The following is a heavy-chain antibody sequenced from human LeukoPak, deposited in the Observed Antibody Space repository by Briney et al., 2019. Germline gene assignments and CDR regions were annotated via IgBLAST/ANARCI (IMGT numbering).Heavy chain of an antibody. J-gene: IGHJ5*02. Sequence: SETLSLTCTVSGGSISSYYWSWIRQPPGKGLEWIGYIYYSGSTNYNPSLKSRVTISVDTSKNQFSLKLSSVTAADTAVYYCARTPDSSGWYNWFDPWGQGTLVTVSS. CDR1: GGSISSYY. CDR3: ARTPDSSGWYNWFDP. V-gene: IGHV4-59*01. CDR2: IYYSGST. D-gene: IGHD6-19*01.